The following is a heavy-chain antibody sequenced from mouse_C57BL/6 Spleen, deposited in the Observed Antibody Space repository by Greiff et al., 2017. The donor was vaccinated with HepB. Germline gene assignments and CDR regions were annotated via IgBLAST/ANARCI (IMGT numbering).Heavy chain of an antibody. V-gene: IGHV1-52*01. CDR2: IDPSDSET. CDR1: GYTFTSYW. CDR3: AREDFAWFAY. Sequence: VQLKQPGAELVRPGSSVKLSCKASGYTFTSYWMHWVKQRPIQGLEWIGNIDPSDSETHYNQKFKDKATLTVDKSSSTAYMQLSSLTSEDSAVYYCAREDFAWFAYWGQGTLVTVSA. J-gene: IGHJ3*01.